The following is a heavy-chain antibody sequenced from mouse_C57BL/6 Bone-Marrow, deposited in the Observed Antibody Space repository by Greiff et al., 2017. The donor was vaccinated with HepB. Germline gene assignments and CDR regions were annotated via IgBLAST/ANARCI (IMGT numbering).Heavy chain of an antibody. V-gene: IGHV3-5*01. D-gene: IGHD1-1*01. Sequence: EVQLQQSGPGLVKPSQTVFLTCTVTGISITTGNYRWSWIRQFPGNKLEWIGYIYYSGTITYNPSLTSRTTITRDTPKNQFFLEMNSLTAEDTATYYCARESSYAGYAMDYWGQGTSVTVSS. CDR3: ARESSYAGYAMDY. J-gene: IGHJ4*01. CDR1: GISITTGNYR. CDR2: IYYSGTI.